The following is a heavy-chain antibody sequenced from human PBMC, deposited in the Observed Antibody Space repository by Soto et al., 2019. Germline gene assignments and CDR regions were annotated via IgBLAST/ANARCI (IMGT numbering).Heavy chain of an antibody. CDR3: ARYDSSGYYWPYYYYGMDV. CDR2: ISDSSSYI. J-gene: IGHJ6*02. Sequence: EVQLVESGGGLVKPGGSLRLSCAASGFTFSTYSMIWVRQAPGKGLEWVSSISDSSSYIYYADSVKGRFTISRDNAKNSLYLQMNSLRAEDTAVYYCARYDSSGYYWPYYYYGMDVWGQGTTVTVSS. V-gene: IGHV3-21*01. CDR1: GFTFSTYS. D-gene: IGHD3-22*01.